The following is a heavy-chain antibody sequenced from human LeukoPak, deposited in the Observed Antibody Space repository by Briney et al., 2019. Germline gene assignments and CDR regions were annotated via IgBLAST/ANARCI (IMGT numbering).Heavy chain of an antibody. J-gene: IGHJ4*02. CDR3: AKSGGNTSSREFFDS. Sequence: GGSLRLSFAASGFTFSSYAMSWVRQAPGKGLEWVSAISGSGDSTYYADSVKGRFTISRDNSKNTLYLQMSSLRAEDTAVYFCAKSGGNTSSREFFDSWGQGTLVTVSS. V-gene: IGHV3-23*01. D-gene: IGHD3-10*01. CDR2: ISGSGDST. CDR1: GFTFSSYA.